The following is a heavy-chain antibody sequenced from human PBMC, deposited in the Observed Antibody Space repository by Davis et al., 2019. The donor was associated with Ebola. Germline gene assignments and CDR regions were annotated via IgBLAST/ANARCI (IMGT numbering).Heavy chain of an antibody. CDR1: GGTFSSYA. V-gene: IGHV1-69*05. CDR3: ARGIDSYGATFDY. J-gene: IGHJ4*02. D-gene: IGHD5-18*01. CDR2: IIPIFGTA. Sequence: SVKVSCKASGGTFSSYAISWVRQAPGQGLEWMGGIIPIFGTANYAQKFQGRVTMTRDTSTSTVYMELSSLRSEDTAVYYCARGIDSYGATFDYWGQGTLVTVSS.